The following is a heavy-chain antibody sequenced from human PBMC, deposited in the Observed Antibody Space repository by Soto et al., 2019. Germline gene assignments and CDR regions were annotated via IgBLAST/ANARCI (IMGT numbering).Heavy chain of an antibody. CDR2: IIPTFGTA. J-gene: IGHJ3*02. CDR3: ARFETAGHRRFDI. V-gene: IGHV1-69*06. Sequence: QVQLVQSGAEMREPGSSVKVSCKASGGTFSSFAINWLRQAPGQGPEWMGGIIPTFGTANYIEKFRGRVTITADTSTSTAYMEVSSLTSEDTAMYFCARFETAGHRRFDIWGQGTMVNVSS. CDR1: GGTFSSFA. D-gene: IGHD6-19*01.